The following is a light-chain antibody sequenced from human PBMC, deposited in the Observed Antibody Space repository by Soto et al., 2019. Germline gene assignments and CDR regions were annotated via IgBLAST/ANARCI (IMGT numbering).Light chain of an antibody. Sequence: DIQMTQSPSTLSASVGDRVTITCRATQNINNYLAWYQQKPGKAPNLLIYQVSSLESGVPSRFSGSGSGTEFTLTIISVQPDDFATYYCQQYSRLWTFGQGTKVEV. J-gene: IGKJ1*01. CDR2: QVS. CDR3: QQYSRLWT. CDR1: QNINNY. V-gene: IGKV1-5*03.